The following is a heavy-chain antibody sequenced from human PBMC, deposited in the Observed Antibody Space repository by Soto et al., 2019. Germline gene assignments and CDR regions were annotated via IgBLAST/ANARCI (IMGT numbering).Heavy chain of an antibody. D-gene: IGHD6-19*01. J-gene: IGHJ4*02. CDR3: AAVKGPIKTYSSGWNFDC. CDR1: GFTFTSSA. CDR2: IVVGSGNT. V-gene: IGHV1-58*01. Sequence: SVKVSCRASGFTFTSSAVQWVRQARGQRREGIGWIVVGSGNTDYAQKFQERVTITRDMSTSTAYMELSSLRSEDTAVYYCAAVKGPIKTYSSGWNFDCWVQGTLVTVSS.